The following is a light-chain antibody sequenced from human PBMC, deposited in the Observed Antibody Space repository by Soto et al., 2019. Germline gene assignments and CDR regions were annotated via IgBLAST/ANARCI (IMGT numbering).Light chain of an antibody. CDR1: SSDVGGYNY. V-gene: IGLV2-14*01. CDR2: DVS. CDR3: SSYTNSNTLV. Sequence: QSALTQPASVSGSPGQSITISCTGTSSDVGGYNYVSWYQQYPGKAPKLMIYDVSNRPSGVSDRFSGSKSGNTASLTISGLPAEDEADYYCSSYTNSNTLVFGTGTKLTVL. J-gene: IGLJ1*01.